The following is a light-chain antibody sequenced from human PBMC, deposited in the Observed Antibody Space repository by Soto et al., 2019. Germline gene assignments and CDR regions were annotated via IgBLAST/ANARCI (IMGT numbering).Light chain of an antibody. Sequence: DIQMTQSPSSLSASVGDRVTITCRASQDISTWLAWYQQKPGKAPELLIYTASNLQTGVPSRFSGSGSGTDLTLPISSLQPEDFATYYCQQANSFPPTFGQGTKVEIK. CDR3: QQANSFPPT. CDR1: QDISTW. J-gene: IGKJ1*01. CDR2: TAS. V-gene: IGKV1-12*01.